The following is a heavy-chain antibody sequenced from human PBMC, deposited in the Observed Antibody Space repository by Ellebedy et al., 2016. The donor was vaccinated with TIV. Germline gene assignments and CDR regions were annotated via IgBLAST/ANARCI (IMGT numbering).Heavy chain of an antibody. CDR2: IIPILGIA. D-gene: IGHD2-15*01. J-gene: IGHJ3*02. Sequence: ASVKVSCKASGGTFSSYAISWVRQAPGQGLEWMGRIIPILGIANYAQKLQGRVTMTTDTSTSTAYMELRSLRSDDTAVYYCAREVVAANFPAFDIWGQGTMVTVSS. CDR3: AREVVAANFPAFDI. V-gene: IGHV1-69*04. CDR1: GGTFSSYA.